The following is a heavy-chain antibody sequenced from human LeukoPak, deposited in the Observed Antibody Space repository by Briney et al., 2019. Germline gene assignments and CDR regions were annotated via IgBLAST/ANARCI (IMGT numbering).Heavy chain of an antibody. CDR3: ARGEYSGYDFFRWFRRRFDY. Sequence: ASVKVSCKASGYTFTSYGISWVRQAPGQGLEWMGWISAYNGNTNYAQKLQGRVTMTTDTSTSTAYMELRSLRSDDTAVYYCARGEYSGYDFFRWFRRRFDYWGQGTLVTVSS. CDR2: ISAYNGNT. J-gene: IGHJ4*02. V-gene: IGHV1-18*01. CDR1: GYTFTSYG. D-gene: IGHD5-12*01.